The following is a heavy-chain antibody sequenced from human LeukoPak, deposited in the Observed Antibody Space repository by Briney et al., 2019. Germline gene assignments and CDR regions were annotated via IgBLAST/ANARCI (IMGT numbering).Heavy chain of an antibody. CDR1: GYDFTKYA. CDR2: IDAGNGRT. V-gene: IGHV1-3*01. CDR3: ARVINGDYDY. J-gene: IGHJ4*02. Sequence: ASVKVSCKASGYDFTKYAVQWVRQAPGQRLEWMGWIDAGNGRTKYSQDFQGRVTMTRDTSISTAYMELSRLRSDDTAVYYCARVINGDYDYWGQGTLVTVSS. D-gene: IGHD4-17*01.